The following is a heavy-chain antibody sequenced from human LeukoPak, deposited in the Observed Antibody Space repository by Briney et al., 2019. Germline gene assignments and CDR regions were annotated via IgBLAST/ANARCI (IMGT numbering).Heavy chain of an antibody. CDR2: INPSGGST. CDR3: ARDGPLEVVVPALASYYMDV. Sequence: GASVKVSCKASGYTFTSYYMHWVRQAPGQGLEWMGIINPSGGSTSYAQKFQGRVTMTRDTSTSTVYMELSSLRSEDTAVYYCARDGPLEVVVPALASYYMDVWGKGTTVTVSS. D-gene: IGHD2-2*01. J-gene: IGHJ6*03. V-gene: IGHV1-46*01. CDR1: GYTFTSYY.